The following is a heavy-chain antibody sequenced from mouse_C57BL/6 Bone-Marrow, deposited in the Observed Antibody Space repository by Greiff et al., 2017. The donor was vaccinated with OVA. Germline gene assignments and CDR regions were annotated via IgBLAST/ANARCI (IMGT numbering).Heavy chain of an antibody. CDR1: GFTFSDFY. Sequence: EVQRVESGGGLVQSGRSLRLSCATSGFTFSDFYMEWVRQAPGKGLEWIGASRNKANDYTTEYSASVKGRFIVSRDTSQSILYLQMNALRAEDTAIYYCARDEPIYDGYYDYAMDYWGQGTSVTVSS. J-gene: IGHJ4*01. CDR3: ARDEPIYDGYYDYAMDY. D-gene: IGHD2-3*01. V-gene: IGHV7-1*01. CDR2: SRNKANDYTT.